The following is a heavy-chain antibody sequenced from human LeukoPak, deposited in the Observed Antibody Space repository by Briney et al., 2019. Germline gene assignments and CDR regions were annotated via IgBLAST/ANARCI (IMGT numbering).Heavy chain of an antibody. J-gene: IGHJ4*02. V-gene: IGHV3-53*01. D-gene: IGHD3-22*01. CDR1: GFTVSSNY. Sequence: GGSLRLSCAASGFTVSSNYMSWVRQAPGKGLEWVSVIYSGGSTYYADSVKGRFTISRDNSKNTLYLQMNSLRAEDTAVYYCARRRRVDSSGYYIYFDYWGQGTLVTVSS. CDR2: IYSGGST. CDR3: ARRRRVDSSGYYIYFDY.